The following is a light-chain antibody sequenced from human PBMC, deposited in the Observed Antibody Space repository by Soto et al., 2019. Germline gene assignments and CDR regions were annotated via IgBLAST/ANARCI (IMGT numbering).Light chain of an antibody. CDR1: KLGERF. CDR2: QDT. J-gene: IGLJ2*01. CDR3: QAWDSSTGVV. V-gene: IGLV3-1*01. Sequence: SYELTQPSSVSVSPGQTASISCSGDKLGERFACWYQQKPGQSPVMVIYQDTKRPSGIPERFSGSNSGNTATLTISGTQALDEADYYCQAWDSSTGVVFGGGTKLTVL.